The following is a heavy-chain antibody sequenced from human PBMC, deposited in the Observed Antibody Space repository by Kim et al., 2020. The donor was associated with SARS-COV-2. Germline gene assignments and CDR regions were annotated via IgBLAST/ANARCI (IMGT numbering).Heavy chain of an antibody. J-gene: IGHJ4*02. D-gene: IGHD4-17*01. V-gene: IGHV3-9*01. CDR2: GSI. CDR3: ANMDGDYVF. Sequence: GSIGYADSVKGRFTISRDNAKNSLYLQMNSLRAEDTALYYCANMDGDYVFWGQGTLVTVSS.